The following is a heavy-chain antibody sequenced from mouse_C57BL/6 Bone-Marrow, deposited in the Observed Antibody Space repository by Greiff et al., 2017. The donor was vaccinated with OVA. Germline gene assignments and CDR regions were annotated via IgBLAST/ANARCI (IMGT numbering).Heavy chain of an antibody. V-gene: IGHV1-47*01. Sequence: QVQLQQSGAELVKPGASVTMSCKASGYTFTTYPIEWIQQHHGKSLEWIGNFHPYNDDTKYNEKFKGKDTLTVEKFSSTIYLELSRLTSDDSAVYYCARMGYYGLDYWGQGTTLTVSS. CDR1: GYTFTTYP. D-gene: IGHD1-1*01. CDR2: FHPYNDDT. CDR3: ARMGYYGLDY. J-gene: IGHJ2*01.